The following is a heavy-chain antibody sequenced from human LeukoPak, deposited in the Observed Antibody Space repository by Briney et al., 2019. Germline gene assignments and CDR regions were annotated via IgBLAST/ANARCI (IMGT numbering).Heavy chain of an antibody. CDR1: GFTFSSYA. Sequence: GGSLRLSCAASGFTFSSYAMSWVRQAPGKGLEWVSSISSSGGSAYNADSVKGRFTISRDSSKNTLYLQMNSLRAEDTAVYYCAKASGHYYFDHWGQGTLVTVSS. V-gene: IGHV3-23*01. J-gene: IGHJ4*02. CDR2: ISSSGGSA. D-gene: IGHD6-19*01. CDR3: AKASGHYYFDH.